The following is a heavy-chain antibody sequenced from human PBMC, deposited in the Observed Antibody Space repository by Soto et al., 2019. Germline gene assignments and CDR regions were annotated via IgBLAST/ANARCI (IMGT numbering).Heavy chain of an antibody. CDR1: GYPFTSYD. CDR2: MNPNSGNT. J-gene: IGHJ5*02. CDR3: ARAGEWTNWFDP. Sequence: ASVKVSCKASGYPFTSYDINWVRQATGQGLEWMGWMNPNSGNTGYAQKFQGRVTMTRNTSISTAYMELSSLRSEDTAVYYCARAGEWTNWFDPWGQGTLVTVSS. D-gene: IGHD3-16*01. V-gene: IGHV1-8*01.